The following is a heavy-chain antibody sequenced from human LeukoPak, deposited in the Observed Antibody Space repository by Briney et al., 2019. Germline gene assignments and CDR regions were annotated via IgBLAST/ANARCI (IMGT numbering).Heavy chain of an antibody. Sequence: SETLSLTCTVSGGSISSSSYYWGWIRQPPGKGLEWIGSIYYSGSTNYNPYLKSRVTISVDTSKNQFSLKLSSVAAADTAVYYCARSLGATTFPYFDYWGQGTLVTVSS. D-gene: IGHD1-26*01. J-gene: IGHJ4*02. CDR1: GGSISSSSYY. V-gene: IGHV4-39*01. CDR2: IYYSGST. CDR3: ARSLGATTFPYFDY.